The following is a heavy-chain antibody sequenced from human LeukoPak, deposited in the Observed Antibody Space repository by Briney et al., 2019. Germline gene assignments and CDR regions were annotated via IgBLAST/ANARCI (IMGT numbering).Heavy chain of an antibody. D-gene: IGHD1-26*01. CDR2: ISCAGAEI. J-gene: IGHJ3*02. CDR1: GFTFGDYY. V-gene: IGHV3-11*01. Sequence: GSLRLSCAGSGFTFGDYYMSWIRQAPGKGLEWVSYISCAGAEIYYAASVKGRFTISRDNAKKSLFLQMQTLRAEDTAMYYRAVGWASNWDSGRGDAFDMWGRGTKVTVSS. CDR3: AVGWASNWDSGRGDAFDM.